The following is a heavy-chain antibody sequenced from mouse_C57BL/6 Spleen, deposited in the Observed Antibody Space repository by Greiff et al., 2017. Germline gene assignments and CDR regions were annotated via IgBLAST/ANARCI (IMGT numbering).Heavy chain of an antibody. CDR2: IYPGDGDT. D-gene: IGHD1-1*01. V-gene: IGHV1-80*01. CDR1: GYAFSSYW. J-gene: IGHJ1*03. Sequence: VKLQQSGAELVKPGASVKISCKASGYAFSSYWMNWVKQRPGKGLEWIGQIYPGDGDTNYNGKFKGKATLTADKSSSTAYMQLSSLTSEDSAVYFCARPTVVAHWYFDVWGTGTTVTVSS. CDR3: ARPTVVAHWYFDV.